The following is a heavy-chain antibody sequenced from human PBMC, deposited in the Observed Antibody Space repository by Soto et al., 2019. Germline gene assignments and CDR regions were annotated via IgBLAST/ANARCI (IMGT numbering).Heavy chain of an antibody. D-gene: IGHD6-13*01. J-gene: IGHJ4*02. CDR2: IYYSGST. CDR3: ARLWVYHKNKYYFDY. Sequence: SETLCLTSTGSCGSIISSSYYWGWIRQPPGKGLEWIGSIYYSGSTYYNPSLKSRVTISVDTSKNQFSLKLSSVTAADTAVYYCARLWVYHKNKYYFDYWGQGTLVTVSS. CDR1: CGSIISSSYY. V-gene: IGHV4-39*01.